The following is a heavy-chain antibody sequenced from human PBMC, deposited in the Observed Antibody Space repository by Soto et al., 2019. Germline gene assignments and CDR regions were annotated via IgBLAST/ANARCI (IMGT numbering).Heavy chain of an antibody. CDR1: GFTFSSYW. D-gene: IGHD2-2*01. CDR2: IKQDGSEK. J-gene: IGHJ6*03. CDR3: AREWGYCSSTSCYSFHYMDV. Sequence: PGGSLRLSCAASGFTFSSYWMSWVRQAPGKGLEWVANIKQDGSEKYYVDSVKGRFTTSRDNAKNSLYLQMNSLRAEDTAVYYCAREWGYCSSTSCYSFHYMDVWGKGTTVTVSS. V-gene: IGHV3-7*01.